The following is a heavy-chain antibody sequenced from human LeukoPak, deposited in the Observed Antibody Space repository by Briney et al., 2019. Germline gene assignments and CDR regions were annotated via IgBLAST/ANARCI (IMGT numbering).Heavy chain of an antibody. CDR1: GFTFSNYW. J-gene: IGHJ5*02. Sequence: PGGSLRLSCAASGFTFSNYWMSWVRQAPGKGLEWVANIKQDGSEKYYVDSVEGRFAISRDNAQNSLYLQMNSLRVEDTAMYYSARWQPGFDPWGQGTLATVSS. CDR2: IKQDGSEK. CDR3: ARWQPGFDP. V-gene: IGHV3-7*01. D-gene: IGHD6-13*01.